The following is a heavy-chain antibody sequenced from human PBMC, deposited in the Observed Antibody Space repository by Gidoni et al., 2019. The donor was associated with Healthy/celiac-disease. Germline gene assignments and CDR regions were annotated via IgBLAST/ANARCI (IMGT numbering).Heavy chain of an antibody. CDR2: ISGSGGST. D-gene: IGHD3-22*01. V-gene: IGHV3-23*01. Sequence: EVQLLESGGGLVQPGGSLRLSCVASGFTFSSYAMSWGRQAPGKGLEWVSAISGSGGSTYYADSVKGRFTISRDNSKNTLYLQMNSLRAEDTAVYYCATHYYDSSGLYWGQGTLVTVSS. CDR1: GFTFSSYA. J-gene: IGHJ4*02. CDR3: ATHYYDSSGLY.